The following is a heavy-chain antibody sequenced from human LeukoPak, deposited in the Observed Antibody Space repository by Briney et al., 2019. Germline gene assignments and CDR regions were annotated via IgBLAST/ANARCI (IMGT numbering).Heavy chain of an antibody. J-gene: IGHJ6*02. V-gene: IGHV1-69*04. CDR2: IIPILGIA. CDR1: GGTFSSYA. Sequence: SVKVSCKASGGTFSSYAISWVRQAPGQGLEWMGRIIPILGIANYAQKFQGRVTITADKSTSTAYMELSSLGSEDTAVYYCARGGGSETLYYYYGMDVWGQGTTVTVSS. D-gene: IGHD3-16*01. CDR3: ARGGGSETLYYYYGMDV.